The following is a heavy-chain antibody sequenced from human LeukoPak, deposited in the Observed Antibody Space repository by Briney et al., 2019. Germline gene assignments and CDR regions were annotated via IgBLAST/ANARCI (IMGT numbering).Heavy chain of an antibody. Sequence: ASVKVSCKASGGTFSSYAISWVRQAPGQGLEWMGGIIPIFGTANYAQKFQGRVTITADESTSTAYMELSSLRSEDTAVYYCASAVREGRLYGSGSYSYYMDVWGKGTTVTISS. J-gene: IGHJ6*03. CDR2: IIPIFGTA. D-gene: IGHD3-10*01. CDR3: ASAVREGRLYGSGSYSYYMDV. V-gene: IGHV1-69*13. CDR1: GGTFSSYA.